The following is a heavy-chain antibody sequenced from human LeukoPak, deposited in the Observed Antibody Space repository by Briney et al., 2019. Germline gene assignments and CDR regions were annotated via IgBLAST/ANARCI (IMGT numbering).Heavy chain of an antibody. J-gene: IGHJ4*02. V-gene: IGHV4-59*01. CDR3: ARLPTLSSGCLDY. D-gene: IGHD6-19*01. Sequence: PSETLSLTCTVSGGSISSYYWSWIRQPPGKGLEWIGYIYYSGSTNYNPSLKSRVTISVDTSKNQFSLKLSSVTAADTAVYYCARLPTLSSGCLDYWGQGTLVTVSS. CDR2: IYYSGST. CDR1: GGSISSYY.